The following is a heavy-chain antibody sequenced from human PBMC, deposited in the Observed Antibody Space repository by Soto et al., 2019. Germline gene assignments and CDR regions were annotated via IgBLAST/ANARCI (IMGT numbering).Heavy chain of an antibody. CDR3: ATVRSSSWHDVGDY. J-gene: IGHJ4*02. CDR1: GFTFSDHY. CDR2: TRNKANSYTT. D-gene: IGHD6-13*01. V-gene: IGHV3-72*01. Sequence: EVQLVESGGGLVQPGGSLRLSCAASGFTFSDHYMDWVRQAPGKGLEWVGRTRNKANSYTTEYAASVKGRFTISRDDSKNSLYLQMNSLKTEDTAVYYCATVRSSSWHDVGDYWGQGTLVTVSS.